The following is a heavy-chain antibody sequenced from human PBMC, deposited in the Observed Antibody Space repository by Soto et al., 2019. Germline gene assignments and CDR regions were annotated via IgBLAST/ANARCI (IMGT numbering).Heavy chain of an antibody. CDR1: GGTFSSYA. D-gene: IGHD2-2*01. CDR3: ARKPMGYYCSSTSCSLGWFDP. CDR2: IIPIFGTA. V-gene: IGHV1-69*13. Sequence: SVKVSCKASGGTFSSYAISWVRQAPGQGLEWMGGIIPIFGTANYAQKFQGRVTITADESTSTAYMELSSLRSEDTAVYYCARKPMGYYCSSTSCSLGWFDPWGQGTLVTSPQ. J-gene: IGHJ5*02.